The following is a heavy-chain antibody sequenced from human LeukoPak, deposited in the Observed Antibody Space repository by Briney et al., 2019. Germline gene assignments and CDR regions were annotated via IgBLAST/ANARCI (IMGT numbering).Heavy chain of an antibody. V-gene: IGHV4-39*06. J-gene: IGHJ5*02. CDR1: GASLSSNSHY. CDR2: INYDGST. CDR3: ARAPFITGITVWLDP. Sequence: SETLSLTCAVSGASLSSNSHYWGWIRQPPGKGLEWVGIINYDGSTYYNPSLKSRVAISVDTSKNQLPLKVSAVTAADTAVYYCARAPFITGITVWLDPWGQGTLVRVSS. D-gene: IGHD1-20*01.